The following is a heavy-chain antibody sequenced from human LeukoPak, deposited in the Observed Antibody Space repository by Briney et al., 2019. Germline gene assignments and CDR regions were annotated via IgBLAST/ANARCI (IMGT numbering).Heavy chain of an antibody. CDR3: AKDTIWGSKQWLVIGYFDY. CDR1: GFTFSSYG. Sequence: HPEGTLRLSCAASGFTFSSYGMHWVRQAPGKGLEWVAVISYDGSNKYYADSVKGRFTISRDNSKNTLYLQMNSLRAEDTAVYYCAKDTIWGSKQWLVIGYFDYWGQGTLVTVSS. D-gene: IGHD6-19*01. V-gene: IGHV3-30*18. J-gene: IGHJ4*02. CDR2: ISYDGSNK.